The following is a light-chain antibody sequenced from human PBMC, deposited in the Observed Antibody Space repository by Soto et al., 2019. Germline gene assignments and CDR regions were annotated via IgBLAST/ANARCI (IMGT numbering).Light chain of an antibody. J-gene: IGLJ2*01. CDR1: RSDVGGYNY. CDR2: EVS. V-gene: IGLV2-14*01. Sequence: QSVLTQPASVSGSPGQSITISCTGTRSDVGGYNYVSWYQQHPGKAPKLMIYEVSNRPSGVSNRFSGSKSGNTASLTISGLQAEDEADYDCSSYTSSSTLDVVFGGGTQLTVL. CDR3: SSYTSSSTLDVV.